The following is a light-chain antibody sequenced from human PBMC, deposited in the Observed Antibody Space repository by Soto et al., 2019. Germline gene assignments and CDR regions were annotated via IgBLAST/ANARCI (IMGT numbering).Light chain of an antibody. Sequence: EIVLTQSPATLSLSPGGRPSLTCRASQRVSNFLAWYQHKPGQAPRLLIYDASVRATGVPARFSGSGSGTDFSLTISRLEPEDFAIYYCQQRSIWPPWTFGQGTKVDIK. V-gene: IGKV3-11*01. CDR2: DAS. J-gene: IGKJ1*01. CDR3: QQRSIWPPWT. CDR1: QRVSNF.